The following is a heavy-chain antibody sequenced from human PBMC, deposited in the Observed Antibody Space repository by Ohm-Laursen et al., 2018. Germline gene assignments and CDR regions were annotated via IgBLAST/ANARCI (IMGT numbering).Heavy chain of an antibody. D-gene: IGHD6-19*01. CDR1: GGSISSYY. J-gene: IGHJ6*02. CDR2: IYYSGST. CDR3: ARGGSGWSYYYYGMDV. Sequence: SETLSLTCTVSGGSISSYYWSWIRQPPGKGLEWIGYIYYSGSTNYNPSLKSRVTISVDTSKNQFSLKLSSVTAADTAVYYCARGGSGWSYYYYGMDVWGQGTTVTVSS. V-gene: IGHV4-59*01.